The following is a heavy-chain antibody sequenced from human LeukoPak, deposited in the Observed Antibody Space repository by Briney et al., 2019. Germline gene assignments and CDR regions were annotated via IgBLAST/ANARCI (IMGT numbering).Heavy chain of an antibody. V-gene: IGHV4-61*10. CDR1: GGSLSSGSDY. CDR2: IYASGST. Sequence: SETLSLTCTVSGGSLSSGSDYWSWIRQSAGKGLEWIGRIYASGSTNYNPSLKSRVTISFDTSTNHFSLRLTSLTAADTAVYYCARELGSAFDIWGQGKMVTVSS. J-gene: IGHJ3*02. CDR3: ARELGSAFDI. D-gene: IGHD3-16*01.